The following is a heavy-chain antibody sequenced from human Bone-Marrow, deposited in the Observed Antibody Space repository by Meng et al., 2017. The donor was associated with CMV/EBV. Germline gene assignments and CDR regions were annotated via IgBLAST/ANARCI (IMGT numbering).Heavy chain of an antibody. D-gene: IGHD4-17*01. CDR1: GYTFTNYY. CDR3: ARDHLVRHDYGKPHFDS. CDR2: INPSGGST. V-gene: IGHV1-46*01. J-gene: IGHJ4*02. Sequence: ASVKVSCKASGYTFTNYYMHWVRQAPGQGLEWVAIINPSGGSTNYAQKFQGRVTMTRDTSTSTVYMELSSLTSEDTAVYYCARDHLVRHDYGKPHFDSWGQGTLVTVSS.